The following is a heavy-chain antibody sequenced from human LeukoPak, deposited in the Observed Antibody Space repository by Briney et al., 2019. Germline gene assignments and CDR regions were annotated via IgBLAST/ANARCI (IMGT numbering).Heavy chain of an antibody. CDR1: GGSISGYY. Sequence: SETLSLTCTVSGGSISGYYWSWIRQPPGKGLEWIAYIYYNGISNYNPSLKSRVIISVDSSKNQFSLKLTSVTAADTAVYYCAGGYYDVLTGLPWFDPWGQGTLVTVSS. CDR2: IYYNGIS. CDR3: AGGYYDVLTGLPWFDP. V-gene: IGHV4-59*01. D-gene: IGHD3-9*01. J-gene: IGHJ5*02.